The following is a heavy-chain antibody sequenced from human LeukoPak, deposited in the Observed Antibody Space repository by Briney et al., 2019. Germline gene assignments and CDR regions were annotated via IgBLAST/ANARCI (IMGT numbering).Heavy chain of an antibody. D-gene: IGHD1-20*01. J-gene: IGHJ4*02. CDR3: ARDITTEPDY. Sequence: PGGSLRLSCAASGFTFSSYAMHWVRQAPGKGLEWVAVISYDGSNKYYADSVKGRFTISRDNSKNTLYLQMNSLRAEDTAVYYCARDITTEPDYWGQGTLVTVSS. CDR1: GFTFSSYA. CDR2: ISYDGSNK. V-gene: IGHV3-30*04.